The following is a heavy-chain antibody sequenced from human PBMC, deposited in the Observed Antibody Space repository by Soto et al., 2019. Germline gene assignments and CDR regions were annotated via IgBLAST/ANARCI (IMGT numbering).Heavy chain of an antibody. J-gene: IGHJ4*02. CDR3: ARESEDLTSNFDY. CDR1: GFTFTRYS. Sequence: GGSLRLSCAATGFTFTRYSMNWVRQAPGKGLEWVPSISSTTNYIYYGDSMKGRFTISRDNAKNSLYLEMNSLRAEDTAVYYCARESEDLTSNFDYWGQGTLVTVSS. CDR2: ISSTTNYI. V-gene: IGHV3-21*06.